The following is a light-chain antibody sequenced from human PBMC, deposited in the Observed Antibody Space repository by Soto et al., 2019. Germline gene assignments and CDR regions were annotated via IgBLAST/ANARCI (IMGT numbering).Light chain of an antibody. CDR1: SSNIGAGYD. J-gene: IGLJ7*01. CDR3: QSYDSSLSGSV. CDR2: DNN. V-gene: IGLV1-40*01. Sequence: QSALTQSPSVSGAPGQRVTISCTGSSSNIGAGYDVHWYQQLPGTAPKLLIYDNNNRPSGVPDRFSGSKSGTSASLAITGLQAEDEAEYYCQSYDSSLSGSVFGGGTQLTVL.